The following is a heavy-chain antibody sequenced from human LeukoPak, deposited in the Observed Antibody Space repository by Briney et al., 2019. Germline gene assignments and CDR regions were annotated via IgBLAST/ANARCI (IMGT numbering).Heavy chain of an antibody. CDR2: IYYSGST. D-gene: IGHD3-10*01. CDR3: ARHYGSGSYYRKGTVLFDY. Sequence: SETLSLTRTVSGGSISSYYWSWIRQPPGKGLEWIGYIYYSGSTNYNPSLKSRVTISVDTSKNQFSLKLSSVTAADTAVYYCARHYGSGSYYRKGTVLFDYWGQGTLVTVSS. V-gene: IGHV4-59*01. CDR1: GGSISSYY. J-gene: IGHJ4*02.